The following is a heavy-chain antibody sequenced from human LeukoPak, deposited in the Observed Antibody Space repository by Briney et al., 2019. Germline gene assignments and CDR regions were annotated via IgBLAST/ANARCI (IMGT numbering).Heavy chain of an antibody. CDR1: GFIFSSYP. CDR3: ARTSGQQLTFDY. V-gene: IGHV3-64*01. J-gene: IGHJ4*02. CDR2: ISSNGAST. Sequence: GGSLRLSCAASGFIFSSYPMYWVRQAPGKGLECVSAISSNGASTYYANSVKGRFTISRDNSKNTLYLQMGSLRAEDMAVYYCARTSGQQLTFDYWGQGTLVTVSS. D-gene: IGHD6-13*01.